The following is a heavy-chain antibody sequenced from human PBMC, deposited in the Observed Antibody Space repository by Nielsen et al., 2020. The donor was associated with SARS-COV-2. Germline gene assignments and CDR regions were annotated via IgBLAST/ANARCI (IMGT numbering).Heavy chain of an antibody. CDR3: ARDRGISVAGTVTYYYGMDV. V-gene: IGHV3-69-1*01. Sequence: WIRQPPGKGLEWVSSISSSSYIYYADSVRGRFTISRDISANTLYLQMNSLRADDTAVYYCARDRGISVAGTVTYYYGMDVWGQGTTVTVSS. D-gene: IGHD6-19*01. CDR2: ISSSSYI. J-gene: IGHJ6*02.